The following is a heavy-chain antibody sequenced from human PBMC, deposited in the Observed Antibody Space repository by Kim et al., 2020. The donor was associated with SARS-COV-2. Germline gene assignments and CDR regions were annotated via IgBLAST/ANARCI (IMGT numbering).Heavy chain of an antibody. V-gene: IGHV5-51*01. CDR1: AYIFTNYW. CDR2: IYPGDSDT. D-gene: IGHD6-19*01. Sequence: GESLKISCKGSAYIFTNYWIGWVRQMPGKGLEWMGIIYPGDSDTKYSPSFRGQVTISADKSITTAYLQWRSIRASDTAIYYCASLSRIMHTAGFAYWGPG. J-gene: IGHJ4*02. CDR3: ASLSRIMHTAGFAY.